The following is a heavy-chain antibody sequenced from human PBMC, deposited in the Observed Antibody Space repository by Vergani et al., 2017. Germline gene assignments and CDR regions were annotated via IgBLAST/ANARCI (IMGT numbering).Heavy chain of an antibody. Sequence: QVQLVQSGAEVKKPGASVKVSCKASGYTFTGYYMHWVRQAPGQGLELMGWINPNRGGTNYAQKFQGRVTMTRNTSISTSYMELSRLRSDDTAGYYCARETTVTTIFDYWGQGTLVTVSS. J-gene: IGHJ4*02. CDR1: GYTFTGYY. V-gene: IGHV1-2*02. CDR3: ARETTVTTIFDY. CDR2: INPNRGGT. D-gene: IGHD4-17*01.